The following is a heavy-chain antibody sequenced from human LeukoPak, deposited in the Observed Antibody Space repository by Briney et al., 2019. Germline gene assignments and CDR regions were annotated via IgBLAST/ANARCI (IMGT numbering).Heavy chain of an antibody. J-gene: IGHJ5*02. Sequence: SVKVSCKASGGTFSSYAISWVRQAPGQGLEWMGGIIPIFGTANYAQKFQGRVTMTSDTSTSTVYMELSSLRSEDTAVYYCASERSGGTWFDPWGQGTLVTVSS. CDR2: IIPIFGTA. CDR3: ASERSGGTWFDP. V-gene: IGHV1-69*05. CDR1: GGTFSSYA. D-gene: IGHD2-15*01.